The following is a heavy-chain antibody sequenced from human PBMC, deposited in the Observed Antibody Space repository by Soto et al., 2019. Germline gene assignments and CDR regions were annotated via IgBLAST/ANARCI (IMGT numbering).Heavy chain of an antibody. V-gene: IGHV3-11*01. CDR2: ISSSGSTI. D-gene: IGHD3-9*01. J-gene: IGHJ3*01. CDR1: GFSFDHYY. CDR3: ARAEQSFDYAFDV. Sequence: QVQLVESGGGLVKPGGSLRLSCAASGFSFDHYYMTWIRQAPGKGLEWVSYISSSGSTIYYADSVKGRFTVSRDNAKNFLYLEMKSLRAEDTAVYYCARAEQSFDYAFDVWGQGTMVAVSS.